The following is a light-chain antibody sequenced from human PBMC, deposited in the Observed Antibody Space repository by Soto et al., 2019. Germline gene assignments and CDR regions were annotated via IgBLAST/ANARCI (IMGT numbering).Light chain of an antibody. J-gene: IGKJ5*01. CDR1: QSVSNNY. CDR3: QQYNNWPLT. CDR2: GAS. Sequence: IVLTQSPGTLSLSPWERATLSCRASQSVSNNYLAWYQQKPGQAPRLLIYGASNRATGIPDRFSGSGSGTDFTLTISSLQSEDFAVYYCQQYNNWPLTFGQGTRLEIK. V-gene: IGKV3-20*01.